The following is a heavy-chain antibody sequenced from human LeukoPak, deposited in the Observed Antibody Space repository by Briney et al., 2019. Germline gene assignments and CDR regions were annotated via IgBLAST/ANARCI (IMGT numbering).Heavy chain of an antibody. CDR3: ARGYWSSSSSYDGSYYYYMDV. CDR1: GGTFSSYA. CDR2: IIPIFGTA. V-gene: IGHV1-69*13. D-gene: IGHD2-2*01. J-gene: IGHJ6*03. Sequence: GASVKVSCKASGGTFSSYAISWVRQAPGQGLEWMGGIIPIFGTANYAQKFQGRVTITADESTSTAYMELSSLRSEDTAGYYCARGYWSSSSSYDGSYYYYMDVWGKGTTITVSS.